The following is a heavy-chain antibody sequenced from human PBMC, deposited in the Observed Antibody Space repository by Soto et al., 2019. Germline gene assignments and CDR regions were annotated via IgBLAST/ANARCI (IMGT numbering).Heavy chain of an antibody. CDR2: ISSSSSTI. Sequence: GGSLSLSCAASGFTFSSYSMDWVRQAPGKGLEWVSYISSSSSTIYYADSVKGRFTISRDNAKTSLYLQMNSLRDEDTAVYYCARDPNNYVWGSYRYGGSVDYWGQGTLVTVSS. CDR3: ARDPNNYVWGSYRYGGSVDY. CDR1: GFTFSSYS. J-gene: IGHJ4*02. V-gene: IGHV3-48*02. D-gene: IGHD3-16*02.